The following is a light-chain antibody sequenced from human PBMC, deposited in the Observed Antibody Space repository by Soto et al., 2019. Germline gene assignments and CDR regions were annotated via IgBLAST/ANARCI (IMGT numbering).Light chain of an antibody. CDR2: AAS. CDR1: QSISSY. V-gene: IGKV1-39*01. Sequence: DIQMTQSPSSLSASVGDRVTITCRASQSISSYLNWYQQKPGKAPKLLIYAASSLQSGVPSRFSGSGSGTHFSLSISSLQPEDIATYYCQQSENGPLTFGGGTKVEIK. CDR3: QQSENGPLT. J-gene: IGKJ4*01.